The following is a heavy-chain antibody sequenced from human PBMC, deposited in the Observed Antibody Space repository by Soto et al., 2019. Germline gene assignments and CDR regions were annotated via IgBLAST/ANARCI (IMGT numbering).Heavy chain of an antibody. J-gene: IGHJ4*02. CDR2: ISYDGSNK. CDR3: ARDWGDGDPSFDC. CDR1: GFTFSSYA. V-gene: IGHV3-30-3*01. D-gene: IGHD3-10*01. Sequence: QVQLVESGGGVVQPGRSLRLSCAASGFTFSSYAMHWVRQAPGKGLEWVAVISYDGSNKYYADSVKGRFTISRDNCKNTLYLQMNSLRAEDTAVYYCARDWGDGDPSFDCWGQGNLVTVSS.